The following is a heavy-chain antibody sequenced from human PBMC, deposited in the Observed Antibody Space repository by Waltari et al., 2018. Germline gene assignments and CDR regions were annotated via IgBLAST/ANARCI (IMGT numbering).Heavy chain of an antibody. CDR1: GGTFSSYA. V-gene: IGHV1-69*04. D-gene: IGHD2-15*01. J-gene: IGHJ5*02. CDR2: IIPILGIA. Sequence: QVQLVQSGAEVKKPGSSVKVSCKASGGTFSSYAISWVRPAPGQGLEWMGGIIPILGIANYAQKFQGRVTITADESTSTAYMELSSLRSEDTAVYYCAREWGYCSGGSCYSGGWFDPWGQGTLVTVSS. CDR3: AREWGYCSGGSCYSGGWFDP.